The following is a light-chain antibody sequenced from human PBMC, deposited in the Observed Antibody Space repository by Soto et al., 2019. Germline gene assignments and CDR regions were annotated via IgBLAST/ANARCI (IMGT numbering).Light chain of an antibody. CDR3: AVWDDSLNGGV. J-gene: IGLJ3*02. Sequence: QPVLTQPPSASGTPGQRVTISCSGSSSNIGSNTVNWYQQLPGTAPKLLIYSNNQRPSGVPDRFSGSKSGTSASLAISGLQSEDEADYYCAVWDDSLNGGVFGGGTKLTVL. CDR1: SSNIGSNT. V-gene: IGLV1-44*01. CDR2: SNN.